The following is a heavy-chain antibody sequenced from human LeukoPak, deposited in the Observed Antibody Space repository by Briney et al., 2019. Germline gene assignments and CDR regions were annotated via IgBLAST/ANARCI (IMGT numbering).Heavy chain of an antibody. CDR3: ARIFRNCTNGVCYPPRYYFDY. CDR2: INWNGGST. D-gene: IGHD2-8*01. J-gene: IGHJ4*02. V-gene: IGHV3-20*04. CDR1: GFTFDDYG. Sequence: PGGSLRLSCAASGFTFDDYGMSWVRQAPGKGLEWVSGINWNGGSTGYADSVKGRLTISRDNAKNSLYLQMNSLRAEDTALYYCARIFRNCTNGVCYPPRYYFDYWGQGTLVTVSS.